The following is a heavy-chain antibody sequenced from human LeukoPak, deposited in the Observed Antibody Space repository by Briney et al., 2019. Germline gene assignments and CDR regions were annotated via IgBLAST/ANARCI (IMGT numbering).Heavy chain of an antibody. CDR1: GGSISSSSYY. D-gene: IGHD3-10*01. Sequence: SETLSLTSTVSGGSISSSSYYWGWIHQPPGKGLEWIGSIYYSGSTYYNPSLKSRVTISVDTSKNQFSLKLSSVTAADTAVYYCARDQTYYYGSGSHYSPYYYYYMDVWGKGTTVTVSS. CDR3: ARDQTYYYGSGSHYSPYYYYYMDV. J-gene: IGHJ6*03. V-gene: IGHV4-39*07. CDR2: IYYSGST.